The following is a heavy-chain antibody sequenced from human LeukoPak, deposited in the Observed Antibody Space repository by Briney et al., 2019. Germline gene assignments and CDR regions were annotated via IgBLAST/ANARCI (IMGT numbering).Heavy chain of an antibody. Sequence: SETLSLTCTVSGDSISSYYWSWIRQPPGKGLEWIGYINSSGSTKYNPSLKSRVTISVDTSKNQFSLKLSSVTAADTAVYYCASARVRSYSYDSSGLYTSDWHFDPWGRGTLVTVSS. CDR3: ASARVRSYSYDSSGLYTSDWHFDP. CDR1: GDSISSYY. V-gene: IGHV4-59*01. J-gene: IGHJ2*01. D-gene: IGHD3-22*01. CDR2: INSSGST.